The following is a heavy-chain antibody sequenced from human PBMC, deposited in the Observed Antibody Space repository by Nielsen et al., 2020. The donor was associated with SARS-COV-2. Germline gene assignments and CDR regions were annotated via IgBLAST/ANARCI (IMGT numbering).Heavy chain of an antibody. CDR3: ARGKRGVAFDV. J-gene: IGHJ3*01. CDR1: GGSISGYY. V-gene: IGHV4-59*01. Sequence: SETLSLTCTVSGGSISGYYWNRIRQPPGKGLEWIGYIYFSGSTTYNPSLKSRVTISVDTSKSHFSLKLNSVTAADTADYYCARGKRGVAFDVWGQGSMVTVSS. CDR2: IYFSGST. D-gene: IGHD3-10*01.